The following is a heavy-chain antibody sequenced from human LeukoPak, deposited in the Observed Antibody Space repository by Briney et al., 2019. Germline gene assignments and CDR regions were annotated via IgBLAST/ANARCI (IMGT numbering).Heavy chain of an antibody. J-gene: IGHJ4*02. D-gene: IGHD3-9*01. V-gene: IGHV1-2*02. Sequence: GASVKVSCKASGGTFSSYAISWVRQAPGQGLEWMGWINPNSGGTNYAQKFQGRVTMTRDTSISTAYMELSRLRSDDTAVYYCARDYDILTGTDYWGQGTLVTVSS. CDR1: GGTFSSYA. CDR2: INPNSGGT. CDR3: ARDYDILTGTDY.